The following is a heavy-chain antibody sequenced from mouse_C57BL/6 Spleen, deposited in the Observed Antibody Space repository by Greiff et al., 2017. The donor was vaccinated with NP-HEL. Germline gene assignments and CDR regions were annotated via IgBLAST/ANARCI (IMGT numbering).Heavy chain of an antibody. V-gene: IGHV1-69*01. D-gene: IGHD2-4*01. Sequence: VQLQQSGAELVMPGASVKLSCKASGYTFTSYWMHWVKQRPGQGLEWIGEIDPSDSYTNYNQKFKGKSTLTVDKSSSTAYMQLSSLTSADSAVYYCARGGLRRRAGGAMDYWGQGTSVTVSS. CDR2: IDPSDSYT. CDR1: GYTFTSYW. J-gene: IGHJ4*01. CDR3: ARGGLRRRAGGAMDY.